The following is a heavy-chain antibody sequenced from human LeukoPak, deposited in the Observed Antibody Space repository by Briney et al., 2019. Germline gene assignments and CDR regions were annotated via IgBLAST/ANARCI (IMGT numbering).Heavy chain of an antibody. J-gene: IGHJ4*02. D-gene: IGHD6-19*01. Sequence: SETLSLTCAVYGASFSGYYWSWIRQPPGKGLEWSGEINHSGSTNYNPSLKSRVTISVDTSKNQFSLKLSSVTAADTAVYYCARVSSGWYDYWGQGTLVTVSS. V-gene: IGHV4-34*01. CDR3: ARVSSGWYDY. CDR2: INHSGST. CDR1: GASFSGYY.